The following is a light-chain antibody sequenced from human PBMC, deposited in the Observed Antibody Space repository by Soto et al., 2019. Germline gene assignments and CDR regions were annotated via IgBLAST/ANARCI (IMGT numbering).Light chain of an antibody. CDR2: DAY. CDR3: QKSDHLPL. CDR1: HAIGNS. J-gene: IGKJ3*01. Sequence: DIQMTQSPPSLSASVGDKVTITCQASHAIGNSLNWYQDKPGQPPKLVIYDAYNLETGVPSTFSGNGYGTDFTFTISSLRPEDIATYYCQKSDHLPLFGPGTKVDMK. V-gene: IGKV1-33*01.